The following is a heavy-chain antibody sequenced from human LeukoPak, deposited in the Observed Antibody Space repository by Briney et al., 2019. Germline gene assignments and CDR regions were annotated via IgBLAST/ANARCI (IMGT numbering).Heavy chain of an antibody. Sequence: GRSLRLSCAASGFTFSSYGMHWVRQAPGKGLEWVAVISYDGSNKYYADSVKGRFTISRDNSKNTLYLQMNSLRAEDTAVYYCARALGIVGATPFDYWGQGTLVTVSS. CDR2: ISYDGSNK. J-gene: IGHJ4*02. CDR1: GFTFSSYG. CDR3: ARALGIVGATPFDY. D-gene: IGHD1-26*01. V-gene: IGHV3-30*03.